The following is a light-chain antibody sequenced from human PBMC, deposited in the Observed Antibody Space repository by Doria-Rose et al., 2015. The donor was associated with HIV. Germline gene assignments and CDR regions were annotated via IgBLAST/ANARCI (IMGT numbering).Light chain of an antibody. CDR1: QSLLYTSKNY. CDR3: QQYYDTPS. V-gene: IGKV4-1*01. CDR2: WAS. Sequence: IRVTQSPESLGMSLGERATLNCKSNQSLLYTSKNYLAWYQQKPGQPPNLLIDWASTRQSGVPARFSGSGSGTDFTLTISSLEAEDVAVYYCQQYYDTPSFGPGTTVDIK. J-gene: IGKJ3*01.